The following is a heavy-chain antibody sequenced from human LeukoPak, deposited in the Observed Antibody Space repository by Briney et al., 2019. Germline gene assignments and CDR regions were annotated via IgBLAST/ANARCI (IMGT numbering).Heavy chain of an antibody. CDR2: INHSGST. V-gene: IGHV4-34*01. Sequence: GSLRLSCAASGFTFSNYNMNWVRQPPGKGLEGIGEINHSGSTNYNPSLKSRVTISVDTSKNQFSLKLSSVTAADTAVYYCARGVWFRYSSSWYWDYWGQGTLVTVSS. J-gene: IGHJ4*02. CDR3: ARGVWFRYSSSWYWDY. D-gene: IGHD6-13*01. CDR1: GFTFSNYN.